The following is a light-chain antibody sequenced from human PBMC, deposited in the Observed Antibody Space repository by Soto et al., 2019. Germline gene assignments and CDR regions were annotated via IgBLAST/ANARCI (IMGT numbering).Light chain of an antibody. V-gene: IGLV2-14*03. CDR2: DVN. CDR1: NSDVGGYDF. J-gene: IGLJ3*02. CDR3: SSFTSSTTWV. Sequence: QSALTQPASLSGSPGQSITISCTGTNSDVGGYDFVSWYQQLPGKAPQLLIYDVNKRPSGLSDRFSGSKSGNTASLTISGLLTEDEADYYCSSFTSSTTWVFGGGTKVTVL.